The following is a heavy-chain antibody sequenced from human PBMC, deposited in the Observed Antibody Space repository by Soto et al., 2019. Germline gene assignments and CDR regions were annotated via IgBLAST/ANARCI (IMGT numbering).Heavy chain of an antibody. CDR1: GFTFSSYS. CDR2: ISSSSSTI. D-gene: IGHD3-3*01. Sequence: EVQLVESGGGLVKPGGSLRLSCAASGFTFSSYSMNWVRQAPGKGLEWVSSISSSSSTIYYADSVKGRFTISRDNAKNSLYLQMNSLRAEDTAVYYCARHYLDLAGWDYWGQGTLVTVSS. J-gene: IGHJ4*02. CDR3: ARHYLDLAGWDY. V-gene: IGHV3-21*04.